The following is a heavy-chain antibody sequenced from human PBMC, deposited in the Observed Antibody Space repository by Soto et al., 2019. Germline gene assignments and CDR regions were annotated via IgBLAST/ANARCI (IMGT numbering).Heavy chain of an antibody. D-gene: IGHD4-17*01. Sequence: QVQLQESGPGLVKPSQTLSLTCTVSGGSISSGGYYWSWIRQHPGKGLEWIGYIYYSGSTYYNPSLKSRVTMSVDTSKNQFSLKLSSVTAADTAVYYCARESAGVYGDYGHWFDPWGQGTLVTVSS. CDR3: ARESAGVYGDYGHWFDP. CDR1: GGSISSGGYY. J-gene: IGHJ5*02. V-gene: IGHV4-31*03. CDR2: IYYSGST.